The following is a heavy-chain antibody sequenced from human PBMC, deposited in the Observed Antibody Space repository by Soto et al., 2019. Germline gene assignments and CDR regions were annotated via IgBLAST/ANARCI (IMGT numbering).Heavy chain of an antibody. Sequence: PSETLSLTCTVSGGSVSSGSYYWSWIRQPPGKGLEWIGYIYYSGSTNYNPSLKSRVTISVDTSKNQFSLKLSSVTAADTAVYYCARVAVTGTTNYYGMDVWGQGTTVTVS. CDR1: GGSVSSGSYY. V-gene: IGHV4-61*01. J-gene: IGHJ6*02. D-gene: IGHD1-7*01. CDR2: IYYSGST. CDR3: ARVAVTGTTNYYGMDV.